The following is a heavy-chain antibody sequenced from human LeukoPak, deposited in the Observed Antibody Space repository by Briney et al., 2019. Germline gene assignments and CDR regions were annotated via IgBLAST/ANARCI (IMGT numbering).Heavy chain of an antibody. CDR1: GFTFSSYS. Sequence: PGGSLGLSCAASGFTFSSYSMNWVRQAPGKGLEWVSYISSSSSSTIYYADSVKGRFTISRDNAKNSLYLQMNSLRAEDTAVYYCARDPSYDFWSGRGHYIDVWGKGTTVTVSS. V-gene: IGHV3-48*01. CDR3: ARDPSYDFWSGRGHYIDV. J-gene: IGHJ6*03. CDR2: ISSSSSSTI. D-gene: IGHD3-3*01.